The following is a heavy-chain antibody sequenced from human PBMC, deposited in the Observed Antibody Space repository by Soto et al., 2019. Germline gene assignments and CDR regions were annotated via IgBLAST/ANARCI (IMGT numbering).Heavy chain of an antibody. Sequence: XSVKVSCNASGYHFTDNRIHWRRQAPGQRLEWMGWIRPGSGNAQYSENFLGRVTITRDTSATTAHMELSSLSSDDTAVYYCERGGIPLFEYWGQGTLVTVSS. CDR2: IRPGSGNA. V-gene: IGHV1-3*01. CDR3: ERGGIPLFEY. CDR1: GYHFTDNR. J-gene: IGHJ4*02. D-gene: IGHD2-21*01.